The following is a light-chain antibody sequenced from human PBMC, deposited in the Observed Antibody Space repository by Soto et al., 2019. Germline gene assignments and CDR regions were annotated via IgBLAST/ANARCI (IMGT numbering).Light chain of an antibody. CDR1: QSISTY. Sequence: DIQMTQSPSSLSASVGDRVTITCRASQSISTYLHWYQHKPGKAPNLLIYAASTLQSGVPSRFSGSGSGTDFTLTISSLQPEDFATYFCQHGYSTPLTFGGGTKVDIK. CDR3: QHGYSTPLT. J-gene: IGKJ4*01. V-gene: IGKV1-39*01. CDR2: AAS.